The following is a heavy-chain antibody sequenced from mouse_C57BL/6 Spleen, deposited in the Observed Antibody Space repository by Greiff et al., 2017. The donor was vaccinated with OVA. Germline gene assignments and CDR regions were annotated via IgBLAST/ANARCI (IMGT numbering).Heavy chain of an antibody. Sequence: QVQLQQSGAELVKPGASVKLSCKASGFTFTSYWMHWVKQRPEQGLEWIGMIHPKSGSTNYNEKFKSKATLTADKSSSTAYMQLSSLTSEDSAVYYCARAASGSFGYWGQGTPVTVSA. D-gene: IGHD1-1*01. CDR3: ARAASGSFGY. J-gene: IGHJ3*01. V-gene: IGHV1-64*01. CDR2: IHPKSGST. CDR1: GFTFTSYW.